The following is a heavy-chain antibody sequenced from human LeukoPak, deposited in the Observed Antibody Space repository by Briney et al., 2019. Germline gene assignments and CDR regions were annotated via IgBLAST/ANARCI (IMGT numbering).Heavy chain of an antibody. J-gene: IGHJ4*02. CDR2: IHYSGST. D-gene: IGHD1-26*01. CDR3: TSGRPLGFDY. V-gene: IGHV4-59*08. Sequence: SETLSLTCTVSGGTISSYYWNWIRQPPGKGLEWIGYIHYSGSTKYNPSLKSRVTISVDTSKNQFSLKLSSVTAADTAVYYCTSGRPLGFDYWGQGTLVTVSS. CDR1: GGTISSYY.